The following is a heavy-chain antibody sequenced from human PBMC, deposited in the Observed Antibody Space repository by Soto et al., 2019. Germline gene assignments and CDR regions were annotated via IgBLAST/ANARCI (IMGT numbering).Heavy chain of an antibody. Sequence: KTSETLSLTCAVSGGSISSGGYSWSWIRQPPGKGLEWIGYIYHSGSTYYNPSLKSRVTISVDRSKNQFSLKLSSVTAADTAVYYCAGLSWGSYDVSPSWFDPWGQGTLVTVSS. CDR1: GGSISSGGYS. CDR2: IYHSGST. CDR3: AGLSWGSYDVSPSWFDP. J-gene: IGHJ5*02. D-gene: IGHD1-26*01. V-gene: IGHV4-30-2*01.